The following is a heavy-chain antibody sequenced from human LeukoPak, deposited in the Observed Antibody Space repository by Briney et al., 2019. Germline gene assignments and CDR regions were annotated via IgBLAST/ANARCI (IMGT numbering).Heavy chain of an antibody. J-gene: IGHJ4*02. V-gene: IGHV4-34*01. D-gene: IGHD3-22*01. CDR3: ARIGVPFRSSGPFDY. CDR1: GGSFSGYY. Sequence: SETLSLTCAVYGGSFSGYYWSWIRQPPEKGLEWIGEINHSGSTNYNPSLKSRVTISVDTSKNQFSLKLSSVTAADTAVYYCARIGVPFRSSGPFDYWGQGTLVTVSS. CDR2: INHSGST.